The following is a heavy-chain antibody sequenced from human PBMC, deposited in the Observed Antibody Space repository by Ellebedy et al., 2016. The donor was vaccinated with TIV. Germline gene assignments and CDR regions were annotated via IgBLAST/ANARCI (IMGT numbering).Heavy chain of an antibody. V-gene: IGHV4-34*01. CDR2: INHSGST. CDR1: GGSFSGYY. D-gene: IGHD2-15*01. CDR3: ARGHRGAAATTDFDY. J-gene: IGHJ4*02. Sequence: SETLSLTCAVYGGSFSGYYWSWIRQPPGKGLEWIREINHSGSTNYNPSLKSRVTISVDTSKNQFSLKLSSVTAADTAVYYCARGHRGAAATTDFDYWGQGTLVTVSS.